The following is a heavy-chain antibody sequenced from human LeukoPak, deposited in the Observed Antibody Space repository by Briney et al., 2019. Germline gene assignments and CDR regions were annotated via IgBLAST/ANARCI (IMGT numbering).Heavy chain of an antibody. CDR1: GGSFSGYY. D-gene: IGHD5-18*01. V-gene: IGHV4-34*01. Sequence: PSETLSLTCAVYGGSFSGYYWSWIRQPPGKGLEWIGEINHSGSTNYNSSLKSRVTISVDTSKNQFSLKLRSVTAADTAVYYCARLAALVTLDYWGQETLVTVSS. CDR3: ARLAALVTLDY. CDR2: INHSGST. J-gene: IGHJ4*02.